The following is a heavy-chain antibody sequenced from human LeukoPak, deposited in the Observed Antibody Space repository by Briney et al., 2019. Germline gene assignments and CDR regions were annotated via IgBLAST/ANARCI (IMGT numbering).Heavy chain of an antibody. CDR3: VREDLGIEY. CDR2: LYMNENT. CDR1: GTIVSTNY. V-gene: IGHV3-53*01. Sequence: GGSLRLSCVSSGTIVSTNYMQWVRQAPRKGLECVSILYMNENTYYADSVKGRFTISRDSSRNTLFLQMSSLRAEDTAVYYCVREDLGIEYWGQGTLVTVSP. J-gene: IGHJ4*02. D-gene: IGHD3/OR15-3a*01.